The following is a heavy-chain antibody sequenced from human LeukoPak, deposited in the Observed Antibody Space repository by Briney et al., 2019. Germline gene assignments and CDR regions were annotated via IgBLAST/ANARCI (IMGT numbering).Heavy chain of an antibody. Sequence: GGSLRLSCAAYGFTFSDYYMSWLRQAPGKGLEWVSSIGFSGSPIYYADSVKGRFTISRDNAKNSLFLQINSLRAEDTAVYYCARRTPQRALDNWGQGILVTVSS. CDR1: GFTFSDYY. CDR3: ARRTPQRALDN. CDR2: IGFSGSPI. V-gene: IGHV3-11*01. D-gene: IGHD5-24*01. J-gene: IGHJ4*02.